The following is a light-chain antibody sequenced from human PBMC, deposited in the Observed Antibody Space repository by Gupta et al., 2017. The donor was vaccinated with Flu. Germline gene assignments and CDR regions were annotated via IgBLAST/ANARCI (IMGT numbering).Light chain of an antibody. CDR1: QDISIS. CDR2: HAS. Sequence: DVQMTQSPSSLSASVGDRVTSTCQASQDISISLNWFQHKPGKAPKLLIYHASNLETGVPSRFTGSGSGTGFTFIINSLQPEDIATYYCQQDNEYPFTFGHETRVDL. J-gene: IGKJ3*01. V-gene: IGKV1-33*01. CDR3: QQDNEYPFT.